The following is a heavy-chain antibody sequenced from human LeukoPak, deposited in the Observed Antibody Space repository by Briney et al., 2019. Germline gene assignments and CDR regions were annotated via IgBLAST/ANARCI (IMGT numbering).Heavy chain of an antibody. CDR1: GFTFSNFA. CDR3: ARPRSGYYFDY. J-gene: IGHJ4*02. CDR2: ISSTTTTI. D-gene: IGHD3-22*01. V-gene: IGHV3-48*02. Sequence: GGSLRLSCAASGFTFSNFAMSWVRQAPGKGLEWVSYISSTTTTIYYADSVKGRFTISRDNAKNSLYLQMNSVRDEDTAVYYCARPRSGYYFDYWGQGTLVTVSS.